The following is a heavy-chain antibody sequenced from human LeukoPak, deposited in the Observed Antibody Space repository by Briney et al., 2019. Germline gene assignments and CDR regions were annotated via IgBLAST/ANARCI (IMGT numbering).Heavy chain of an antibody. D-gene: IGHD2-21*01. Sequence: SQTLSLTCTVSGGSISSGDYYWSWIRQPPGKGLEWIGYIYYSGSTYYNPSLKSRVTTSVDTSKNQFSLKPSSVTAADTAVYYCARGGQIEYFDYWGQGTLVTVSS. CDR3: ARGGQIEYFDY. CDR2: IYYSGST. V-gene: IGHV4-30-4*01. CDR1: GGSISSGDYY. J-gene: IGHJ4*02.